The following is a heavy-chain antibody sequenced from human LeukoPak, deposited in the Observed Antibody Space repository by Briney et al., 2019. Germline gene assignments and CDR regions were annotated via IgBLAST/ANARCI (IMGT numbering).Heavy chain of an antibody. Sequence: GGSLRLSCAASGFIFSNYWMHWVRQVPGKGLVWVSRISTDGSSTSYADSVKGRFTISRDNAKDTLYLQMNSLRVEDTAVYYCARRVRSTGWYIFDFWGQGTLVTVSS. CDR1: GFIFSNYW. CDR2: ISTDGSST. D-gene: IGHD6-19*01. J-gene: IGHJ4*02. V-gene: IGHV3-74*01. CDR3: ARRVRSTGWYIFDF.